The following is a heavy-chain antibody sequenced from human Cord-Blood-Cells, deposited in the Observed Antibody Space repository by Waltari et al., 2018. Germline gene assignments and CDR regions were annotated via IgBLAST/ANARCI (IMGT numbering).Heavy chain of an antibody. J-gene: IGHJ4*02. CDR2: IWYDGSNK. V-gene: IGHV3-33*01. CDR1: GFTFSSYG. D-gene: IGHD1-26*01. Sequence: QVQLVESGGGVVQPGRSLRLSCAASGFTFSSYGMHCVRQAPGKGLEWVAVIWYDGSNKYYADSVKGRFTISRDNSKNTLYLQMNSLRAEDTAVYYCARDHRSYAFDYWGQGTLVTVSS. CDR3: ARDHRSYAFDY.